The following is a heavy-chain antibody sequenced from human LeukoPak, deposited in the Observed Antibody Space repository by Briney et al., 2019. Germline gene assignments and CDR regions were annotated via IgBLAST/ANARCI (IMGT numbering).Heavy chain of an antibody. V-gene: IGHV3-53*01. D-gene: IGHD6-19*01. J-gene: IGHJ4*02. CDR3: ASVSGSGWYPFDY. CDR2: TYSGGST. CDR1: GFTVSSNY. Sequence: GGSLRLSCAASGFTVSSNYMSWVRQAPGKGLEWVSVTYSGGSTYYADSVKGRFTISRDNSKNTLYLQMNSLRAEDTAVYYCASVSGSGWYPFDYWGQGTLVTVSS.